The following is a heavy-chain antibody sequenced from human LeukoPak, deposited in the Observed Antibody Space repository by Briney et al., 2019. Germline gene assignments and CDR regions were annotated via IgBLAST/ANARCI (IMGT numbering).Heavy chain of an antibody. CDR2: ISSSSSYI. J-gene: IGHJ4*02. Sequence: GGSLRLSCAASGFTFSSYSMNWVRQAPGKGLEWVSFISSSSSYIYYADSVKGRFTISRDNAKNSLYLQMNSLRAEDTAVYYCARVSSSWYDYWGQGTLVTVSS. CDR3: ARVSSSWYDY. V-gene: IGHV3-21*04. CDR1: GFTFSSYS. D-gene: IGHD6-13*01.